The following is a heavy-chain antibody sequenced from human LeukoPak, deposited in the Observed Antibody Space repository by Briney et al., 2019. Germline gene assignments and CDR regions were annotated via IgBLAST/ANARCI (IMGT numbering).Heavy chain of an antibody. Sequence: PGGSRRLSCEPSRFTFRGFWMSWVRQAPGKGLEWVANIKQDGSEIHYVDSVRGRFTISRDNAKNSLYLQMNSLRVEDTAVYYCARDTRGIFDYWGQGTLVTVSS. V-gene: IGHV3-7*01. J-gene: IGHJ4*02. CDR2: IKQDGSEI. CDR3: ARDTRGIFDY. CDR1: RFTFRGFW. D-gene: IGHD3-10*01.